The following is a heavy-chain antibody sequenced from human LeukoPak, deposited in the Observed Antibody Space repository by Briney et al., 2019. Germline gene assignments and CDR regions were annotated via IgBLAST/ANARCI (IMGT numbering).Heavy chain of an antibody. CDR3: ARASFWESPINWFDP. Sequence: ASVKVSCKTSGYTFIGYYMHWVRQAPGQGLEWMGWINPKNGGANYAPSFQGGVTMTRDRSISTVYMELTGLTSDDTAVFYCARASFWESPINWFDPWGQGTLVTVSS. CDR2: INPKNGGA. J-gene: IGHJ5*02. V-gene: IGHV1-2*07. D-gene: IGHD3-16*01. CDR1: GYTFIGYY.